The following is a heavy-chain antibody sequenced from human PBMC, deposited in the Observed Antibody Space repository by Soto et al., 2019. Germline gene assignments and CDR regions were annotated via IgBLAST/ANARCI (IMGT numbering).Heavy chain of an antibody. CDR3: ARVPLSDYDFWSGYYPQYYFDY. D-gene: IGHD3-3*01. V-gene: IGHV1-18*04. J-gene: IGHJ4*02. Sequence: ASVKVSCKASGYTFSNYVISWVRQAPGQGLEWMGWISAYNGQTRFIQKFQDRVTMTTDTATNTAYMELRSLRSDDTAVYYCARVPLSDYDFWSGYYPQYYFDYWGQGTLVTVSS. CDR2: ISAYNGQT. CDR1: GYTFSNYV.